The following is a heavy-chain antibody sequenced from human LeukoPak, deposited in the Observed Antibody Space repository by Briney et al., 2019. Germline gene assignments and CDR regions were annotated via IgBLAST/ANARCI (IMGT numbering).Heavy chain of an antibody. Sequence: PSETLSLTCIVSDGSISSYYWSWIRQPPGEGLEWIGYVYYSGSTNYNPSLQSRLTISVDTSKNQFSLKLGSMTAADTAVYYCARVGACRGYAPWCYGMDVWGQGTSVIAYS. CDR2: VYYSGST. J-gene: IGHJ6*02. V-gene: IGHV4-59*08. CDR1: DGSISSYY. CDR3: ARVGACRGYAPWCYGMDV. D-gene: IGHD5-12*01.